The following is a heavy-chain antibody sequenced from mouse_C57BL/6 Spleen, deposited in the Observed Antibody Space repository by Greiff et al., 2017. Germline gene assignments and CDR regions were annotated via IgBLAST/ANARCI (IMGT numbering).Heavy chain of an antibody. CDR3: TRPTAQAYYFDH. D-gene: IGHD3-2*02. CDR1: GYTFTDYE. J-gene: IGHJ2*01. Sequence: VQLQQSGAELVRPGASVTLSCKASGYTFTDYEMHWVKQTPVHGLEWIGAIDPETGGTAYNQKFKGKAILTADKSSSTAYMELRSLTSEDSAVYYCTRPTAQAYYFDHWSQGTTLTVSS. V-gene: IGHV1-15*01. CDR2: IDPETGGT.